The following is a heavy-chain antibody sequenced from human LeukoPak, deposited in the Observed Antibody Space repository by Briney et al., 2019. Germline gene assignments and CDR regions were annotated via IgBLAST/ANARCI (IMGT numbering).Heavy chain of an antibody. V-gene: IGHV3-9*01. CDR3: AKDLAAAGKGGFDY. D-gene: IGHD6-13*01. CDR1: GFTFDDYA. J-gene: IGHJ4*02. Sequence: PGGSLRLSCAASGFTFDDYAMHWVRQAPGKGLEWVSGISWNSGSIGYADSVKGRFTISRDNAKNSLYLQMNSLRAEDTALYYCAKDLAAAGKGGFDYWGQGTLVTVSS. CDR2: ISWNSGSI.